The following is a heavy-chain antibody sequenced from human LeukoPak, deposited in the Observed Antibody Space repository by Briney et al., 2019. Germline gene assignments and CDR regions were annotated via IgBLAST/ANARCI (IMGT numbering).Heavy chain of an antibody. J-gene: IGHJ5*02. Sequence: ASLNVSSTASVYTFTASYMQWVRPAPGQGREWIGWINPNSGGTNYAQKIQGMVSMNRDTTISTAYMELSRLRSDDTAVYYCARESYVVAKKEIWFDPWGQGTLVTVSS. CDR1: VYTFTASY. V-gene: IGHV1-2*02. D-gene: IGHD5-12*01. CDR3: ARESYVVAKKEIWFDP. CDR2: INPNSGGT.